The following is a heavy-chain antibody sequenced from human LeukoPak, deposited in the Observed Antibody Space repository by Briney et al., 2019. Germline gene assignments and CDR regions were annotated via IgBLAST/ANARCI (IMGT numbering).Heavy chain of an antibody. CDR1: GYTFTKYY. CDR3: ARDRAFAGTKEDAFDN. J-gene: IGHJ3*02. V-gene: IGHV1-46*01. CDR2: INPSSGTT. D-gene: IGHD6-19*01. Sequence: ASVKVSCKASGYTFTKYYIHWVRRAPGRGLEWMGRINPSSGTTSYPQKFQGRVTMTRDTSTSTVYVELSRLRSEDTAIYYCARDRAFAGTKEDAFDNWGQGTMVTVSS.